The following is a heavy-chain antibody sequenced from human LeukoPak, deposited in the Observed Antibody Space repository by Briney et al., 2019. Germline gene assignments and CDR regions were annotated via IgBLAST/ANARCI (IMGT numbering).Heavy chain of an antibody. D-gene: IGHD6-19*01. Sequence: PGGSLRLSCAASGFTFSKYWMLWVRQAPGKGLESVSRINPDGTVTNYADSVKGGFTVSRDNADNTMFLQMNSVRDEDTAVYYCATKQWLAPPPDSWGQGTPVTVSS. V-gene: IGHV3-74*01. CDR1: GFTFSKYW. J-gene: IGHJ4*02. CDR3: ATKQWLAPPPDS. CDR2: INPDGTVT.